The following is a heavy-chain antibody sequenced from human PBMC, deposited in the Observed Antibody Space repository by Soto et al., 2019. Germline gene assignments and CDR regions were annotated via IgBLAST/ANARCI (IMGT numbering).Heavy chain of an antibody. J-gene: IGHJ6*02. V-gene: IGHV1-3*01. Sequence: EASVKVSCKASGYTFTSYAMHWVRQAPGQRLEWMGWINAGNGNTKYSQKFQGRVTITRDTSASTAYMELSSLRSEDTAVYYCASSRITMVPYGMDVWGQGTTVTVSS. CDR3: ASSRITMVPYGMDV. CDR1: GYTFTSYA. D-gene: IGHD3-10*01. CDR2: INAGNGNT.